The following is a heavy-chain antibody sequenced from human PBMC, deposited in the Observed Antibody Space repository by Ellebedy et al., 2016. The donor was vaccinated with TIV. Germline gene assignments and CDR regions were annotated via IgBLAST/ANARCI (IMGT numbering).Heavy chain of an antibody. Sequence: PGGSLRLSCAATGFSFRSYWMSWVRQAPGKGLEWVANIYQDGSVQYYLDSLKGRFTISRDNAINSLFLQMKSLRAGDTAVYYCARRGSYGDYAVQVNSWFDRWGRGTLVTVSS. V-gene: IGHV3-7*01. CDR2: IYQDGSVQ. J-gene: IGHJ5*02. CDR1: GFSFRSYW. D-gene: IGHD4-17*01. CDR3: ARRGSYGDYAVQVNSWFDR.